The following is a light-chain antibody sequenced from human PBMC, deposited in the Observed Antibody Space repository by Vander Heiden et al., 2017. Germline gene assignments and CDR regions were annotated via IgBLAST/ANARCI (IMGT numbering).Light chain of an antibody. CDR3: QQYNDWPPT. Sequence: ETVMTQSPATLSVSPGERVTLSCRASQSVNSNLAWYQQKPGQAPRLLIYVASTRSTGIPARFSGSGSGTEFTLTISSLQSEDFAVYYCQQYNDWPPTFGQGTRLETK. V-gene: IGKV3-15*01. J-gene: IGKJ5*01. CDR2: VAS. CDR1: QSVNSN.